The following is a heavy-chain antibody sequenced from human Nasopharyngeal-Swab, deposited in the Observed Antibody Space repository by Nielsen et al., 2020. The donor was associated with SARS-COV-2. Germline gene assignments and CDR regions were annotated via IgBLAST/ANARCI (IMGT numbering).Heavy chain of an antibody. Sequence: SGPTLVKPTETLTLTCTVSGFSLSNARMGVSWIRQPLGKALEWLAHIFSNDEKSYSTSLKSRLTISKDTSKSQVVLTMTNMDPVDTATYYCARISSYCSSTSCYVYYYYYGMDVWGQGTTVTVSS. CDR3: ARISSYCSSTSCYVYYYYYGMDV. V-gene: IGHV2-26*01. CDR2: IFSNDEK. J-gene: IGHJ6*02. D-gene: IGHD2-2*01. CDR1: GFSLSNARMG.